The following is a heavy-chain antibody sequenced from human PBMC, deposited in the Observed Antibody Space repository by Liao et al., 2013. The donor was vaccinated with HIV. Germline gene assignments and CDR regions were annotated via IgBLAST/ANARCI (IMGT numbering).Heavy chain of an antibody. CDR2: LYYSGST. V-gene: IGHV4-39*07. CDR1: GGSISSSSYY. CDR3: ARERGGRRLYYFDY. J-gene: IGHJ4*02. D-gene: IGHD6-25*01. Sequence: QLQLQESGPGLVKPSETLSLTCTVSGGSISSSSYYWGWIRQPPGKGLEWIGSLYYSGSTYYNPSLKSRVTISVDTSKNQFSLKLSSVTAADTAVYYCARERGGRRLYYFDYWGQGTLVTVSS.